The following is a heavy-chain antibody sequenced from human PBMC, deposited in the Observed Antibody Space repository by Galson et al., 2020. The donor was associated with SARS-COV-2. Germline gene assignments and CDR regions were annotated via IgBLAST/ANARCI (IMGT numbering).Heavy chain of an antibody. CDR3: ARQGVNMIVLVTVPGWYFDL. V-gene: IGHV4-38-2*01. CDR1: GYSISTTNS. J-gene: IGHJ2*01. Sequence: SETLSLTCAVSGYSISTTNSWGWVRQPPGKGLEWIGSIYPSASTSYNPSLTSRVTIALDTSKNQFSLRLDSVTAADTALYYRARQGVNMIVLVTVPGWYFDLWGRGTLVTVSS. D-gene: IGHD3-22*01. CDR2: IYPSAST.